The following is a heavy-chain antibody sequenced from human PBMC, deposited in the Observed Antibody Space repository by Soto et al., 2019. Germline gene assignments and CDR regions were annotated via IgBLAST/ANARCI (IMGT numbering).Heavy chain of an antibody. CDR2: IFYTGST. CDR1: DGSISSYY. Sequence: SETLSLTCTVSDGSISSYYWGWIRQPPGKGLEWIGYIFYTGSTNYNPSLKSRVTISVDTSKNQFSLKLSSVTAADTAVYYCGRHYPMGNNWNYFDYWGQGPLVTVSS. V-gene: IGHV4-59*08. CDR3: GRHYPMGNNWNYFDY. J-gene: IGHJ4*02. D-gene: IGHD1-1*01.